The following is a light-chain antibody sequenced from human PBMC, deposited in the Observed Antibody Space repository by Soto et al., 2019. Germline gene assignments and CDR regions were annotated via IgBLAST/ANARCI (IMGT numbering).Light chain of an antibody. J-gene: IGLJ1*01. CDR3: APWDDSLTAHV. Sequence: QSVLTQPHSASRTPGQRVTISCSGSSSNIGTSSVHWFQQLPGTAPKLLISTTNQRPSGGPERFSGSKSGTSASLAISGLQSADEADYYCAPWDDSLTAHVFGPGPKAPS. CDR1: SSNIGTSS. CDR2: TTN. V-gene: IGLV1-44*01.